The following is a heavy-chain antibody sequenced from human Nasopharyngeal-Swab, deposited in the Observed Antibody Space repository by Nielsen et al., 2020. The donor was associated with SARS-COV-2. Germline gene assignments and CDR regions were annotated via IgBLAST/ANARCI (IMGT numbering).Heavy chain of an antibody. CDR1: GYTFTSYY. CDR3: AREGEPGGFFYYGMDV. Sequence: ASVKVSCKASGYTFTSYYMHWVRQAPGQGLEWMGIINPSGGSTSYAQKFQGRVTMTRDTSTSTVYMELSGLRSEDTAVYYCAREGEPGGFFYYGMDVWGQGTTVTVSS. J-gene: IGHJ6*02. CDR2: INPSGGST. V-gene: IGHV1-46*01. D-gene: IGHD3-10*01.